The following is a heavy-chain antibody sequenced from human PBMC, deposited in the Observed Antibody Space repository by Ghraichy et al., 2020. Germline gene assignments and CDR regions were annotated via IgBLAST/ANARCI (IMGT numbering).Heavy chain of an antibody. CDR1: GYTLTELS. CDR2: FDPEDGET. CDR3: QGDYYYYVMDV. J-gene: IGHJ6*02. V-gene: IGHV1-24*01. Sequence: ASVKVSCKVSGYTLTELSMHWVGQAPGKGLEWMGGFDPEDGETIYAQKFQGRVTMTEDTSTDTAYMELSSLRSEDTAVYSCQGDYYYYVMDVWGQGTTVTVSS.